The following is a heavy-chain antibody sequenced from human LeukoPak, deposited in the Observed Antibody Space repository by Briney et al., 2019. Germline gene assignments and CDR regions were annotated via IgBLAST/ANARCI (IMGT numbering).Heavy chain of an antibody. CDR2: IKQDGSEK. CDR3: AKGDFYGSGRDYYYYMDV. V-gene: IGHV3-7*03. J-gene: IGHJ6*03. CDR1: SFTFSNYW. Sequence: GGSLRLSCAASSFTFSNYWMSWVRQAPGKGLEWVANIKQDGSEKHYVDSVKGRFTISRDNAKNSLYLQMNSLRAEDTAVYNCAKGDFYGSGRDYYYYMDVWGKGTTVTISS. D-gene: IGHD3-10*01.